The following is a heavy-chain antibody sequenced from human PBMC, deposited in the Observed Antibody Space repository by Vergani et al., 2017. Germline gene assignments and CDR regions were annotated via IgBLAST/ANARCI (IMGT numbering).Heavy chain of an antibody. CDR1: GGTFSSYT. D-gene: IGHD6-19*01. Sequence: QVQLVQSGAEVKKPGSSVKVSCKASGGTFSSYTISWVRQAPGQGLEWMGRIIPILGIANYAQKFQGRVTITADKSTSTAYMELSSLRSEDTAVYYCAREGEEGYSSXGYSSGWPYYYYYGMDVWGQGTTVTVSS. V-gene: IGHV1-69*08. J-gene: IGHJ6*02. CDR2: IIPILGIA. CDR3: AREGEEGYSSXGYSSGWPYYYYYGMDV.